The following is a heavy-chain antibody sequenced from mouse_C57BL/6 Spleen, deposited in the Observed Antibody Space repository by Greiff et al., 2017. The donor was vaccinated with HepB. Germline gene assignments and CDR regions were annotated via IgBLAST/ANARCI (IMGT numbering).Heavy chain of an antibody. CDR3: SRGGANWDCDY. D-gene: IGHD4-1*01. CDR1: GYAFSSSW. CDR2: IYPGDGDT. J-gene: IGHJ2*01. Sequence: QVQLKESGPELVKPGASVKISCKASGYAFSSSWMNWVKQRPGQGLEWIGRIYPGDGDTNYNGKFKGKATLTADISSSTDYMQLSSLTSADSAVYFCSRGGANWDCDYWGQGTTLTVSS. V-gene: IGHV1-82*01.